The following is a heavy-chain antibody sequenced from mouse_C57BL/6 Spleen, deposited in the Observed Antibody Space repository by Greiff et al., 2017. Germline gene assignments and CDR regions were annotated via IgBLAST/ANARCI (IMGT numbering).Heavy chain of an antibody. CDR2: IYPGDGDT. CDR1: GYAFSSSW. V-gene: IGHV1-82*01. Sequence: VKLMESGPGLVKPGASVKISCKASGYAFSSSWMNWVKQRPGKGLEWIGRIYPGDGDTNYNGKFKGKATLTADKTSSTPYMQLSSLTSEYSAFYCCARSDTPAPYAMDYWGQGTSVTVSS. CDR3: ARSDTPAPYAMDY. J-gene: IGHJ4*01.